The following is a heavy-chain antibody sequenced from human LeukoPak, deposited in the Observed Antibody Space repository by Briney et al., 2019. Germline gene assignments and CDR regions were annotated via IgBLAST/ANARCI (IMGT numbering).Heavy chain of an antibody. CDR1: GYTFTGYY. V-gene: IGHV1-2*02. CDR3: ARAYSGYSYYMDV. D-gene: IGHD5-12*01. J-gene: IGHJ6*03. CDR2: INPNSGGT. Sequence: ASVKVSCKASGYTFTGYYMHWVRQAPGQGLEWMGWINPNSGGTNYAQKFQGRVTMTRDTSISTAYMELSRLRSDDTAVYYCARAYSGYSYYMDVWGKGTTVTVSS.